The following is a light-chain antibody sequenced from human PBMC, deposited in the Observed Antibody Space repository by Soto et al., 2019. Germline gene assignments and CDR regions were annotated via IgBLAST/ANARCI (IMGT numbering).Light chain of an antibody. J-gene: IGKJ1*01. CDR1: QYIRNY. CDR3: QQYHTDWT. V-gene: IGKV1-17*01. CDR2: AAS. Sequence: DIQMTQSPSSLSASVGDRVTITCRASQYIRNYLNWYRQKPGKAPKLLIFAASTLVRGVPSRFSGRGSGTEFTLTISSLQADDYATFYCQQYHTDWTCGQGTKVDI.